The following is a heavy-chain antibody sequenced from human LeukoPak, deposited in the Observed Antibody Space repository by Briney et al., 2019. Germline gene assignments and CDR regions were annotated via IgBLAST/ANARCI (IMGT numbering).Heavy chain of an antibody. D-gene: IGHD1-26*01. J-gene: IGHJ4*02. CDR1: GGSISSYY. CDR2: IYHSGST. Sequence: KPSETLSLTCTVSGGSISSYYWSWIRQPPGKGLEWIGYIYHSGSTYYNPSLKSRVTISEDRSKNQFSLKLTSVTAADTAVYYCARDGSTTSFAYWGQGTLVTVSS. V-gene: IGHV4-59*12. CDR3: ARDGSTTSFAY.